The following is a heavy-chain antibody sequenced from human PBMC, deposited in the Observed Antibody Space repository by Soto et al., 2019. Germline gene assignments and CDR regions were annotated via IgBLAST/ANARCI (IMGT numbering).Heavy chain of an antibody. CDR3: ASEGVRGMDV. V-gene: IGHV1-8*01. D-gene: IGHD3-16*01. J-gene: IGHJ6*02. Sequence: QVQLVQSGAEVKKPGASVKVSCKASGYTFTSYDINWVRQATGQGLEWMGWMNPNSANTGYAQKFQGRVTMTRNTSITTAYMELISQSSEHTAEYYCASEGVRGMDVWGQGTTVTVSS. CDR1: GYTFTSYD. CDR2: MNPNSANT.